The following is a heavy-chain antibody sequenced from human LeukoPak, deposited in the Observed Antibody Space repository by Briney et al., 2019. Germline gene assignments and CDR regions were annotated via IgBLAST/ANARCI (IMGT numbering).Heavy chain of an antibody. D-gene: IGHD5-18*01. CDR3: ARPTTSWVTDYWYFDL. J-gene: IGHJ2*01. Sequence: GASVKVSCKASGYTFTGYYMHWVRQAPGQGLEWMGGIIPIFGTANYAQKFQGRVTITADESTSTAYMELSSLRSEGTAVYYCARPTTSWVTDYWYFDLWGRGTLVTVSS. V-gene: IGHV1-69*13. CDR2: IIPIFGTA. CDR1: GYTFTGYY.